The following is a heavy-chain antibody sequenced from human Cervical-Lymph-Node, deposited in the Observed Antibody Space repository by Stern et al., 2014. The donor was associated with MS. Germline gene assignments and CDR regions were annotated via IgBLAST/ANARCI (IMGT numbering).Heavy chain of an antibody. J-gene: IGHJ3*02. D-gene: IGHD4-11*01. CDR2: ISWDNDK. V-gene: IGHV2-5*02. CDR3: VHLDDYSNSVGTFDI. CDR1: GFSLSTSGVG. Sequence: QVTLQESGPTLVKPTQTLTLTCTFSGFSLSTSGVGVGWIRQPPGKALEGLSLISWDNDKRYSPSLKSRLTITKDTSINQVVLTMTNMDPVDTATYYCVHLDDYSNSVGTFDIWGQGTMVTVSS.